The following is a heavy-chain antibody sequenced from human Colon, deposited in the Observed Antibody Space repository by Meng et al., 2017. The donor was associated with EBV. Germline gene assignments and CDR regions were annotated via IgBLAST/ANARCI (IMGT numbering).Heavy chain of an antibody. V-gene: IGHV4-30-2*01. J-gene: IGHJ4*02. CDR3: ARDTSTWGNKGLDH. D-gene: IGHD7-27*01. CDR1: GDSIRNGGYS. CDR2: IYHSGST. Sequence: LQESGQGLVKPSQTLSLTCVVSGDSIRNGGYSWSWIRKPLGKGLEWIGYIYHSGSTKYNPSLKSRVIISIDTSKNQFSLNLSSVTAADTAEYYCARDTSTWGNKGLDHWGQGILVTVSS.